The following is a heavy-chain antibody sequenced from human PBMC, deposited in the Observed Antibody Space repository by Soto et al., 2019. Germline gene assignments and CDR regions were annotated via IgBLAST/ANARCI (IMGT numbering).Heavy chain of an antibody. CDR2: IYYSGST. Sequence: SQPKPLTNTVADGNIRGGGYYWSWINKPPGKGLEWIGYIYYSGSTYYNPSLKSRVTISVDTSKNQFSLKLSSVTAADTAVYYCASRGTTTDCSGGSCYARGFDYWGQGTLVTVSS. J-gene: IGHJ4*02. CDR1: DGNIRGGGYY. D-gene: IGHD2-15*01. CDR3: ASRGTTTDCSGGSCYARGFDY. V-gene: IGHV4-30-4*01.